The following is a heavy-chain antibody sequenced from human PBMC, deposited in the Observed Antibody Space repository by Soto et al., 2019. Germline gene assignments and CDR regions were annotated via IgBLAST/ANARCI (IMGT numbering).Heavy chain of an antibody. D-gene: IGHD3-3*01. Sequence: LCGGSISSYYWSWIRQPPGRGLGWIGYINYRGSTNYNPSLKSRVTIPVDTSKNQFSLKLSSGTAADTAVYYCARHEGPIIMIFGATPYNWFDPWGQGTLVTVSS. J-gene: IGHJ5*02. V-gene: IGHV4-59*08. CDR1: GGSISSYY. CDR3: ARHEGPIIMIFGATPYNWFDP. CDR2: INYRGST.